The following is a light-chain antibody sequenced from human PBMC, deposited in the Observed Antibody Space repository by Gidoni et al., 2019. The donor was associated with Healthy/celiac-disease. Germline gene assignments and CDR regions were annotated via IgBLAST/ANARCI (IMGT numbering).Light chain of an antibody. CDR2: EGS. J-gene: IGLJ1*01. Sequence: QAALIQPASESGSSGQAITISCTGTSSDVGGYNCVSWYQQHPGKAPKLLIYEGSNRPAGVSTRFSGSKSGNTASLTISGLQAEDEADYYCSSYTSSSTGVFGTGTKVTVL. V-gene: IGLV2-14*01. CDR1: SSDVGGYNC. CDR3: SSYTSSSTGV.